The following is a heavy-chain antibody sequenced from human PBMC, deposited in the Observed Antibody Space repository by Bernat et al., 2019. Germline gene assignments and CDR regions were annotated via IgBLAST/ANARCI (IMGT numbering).Heavy chain of an antibody. J-gene: IGHJ4*02. CDR1: GFTFSDYY. CDR2: ISISSSYT. V-gene: IGHV3-11*05. Sequence: VQLEESGGGLVQPGGSLRLSCAVSGFTFSDYYMSWIRQAPGKGLEWVSYISISSSYTNYADSVKGRFTISRDNAKNSLYLQMNSLRAEDTAVYYCARARGYCSGGSCYYDFDYWGQGTLVTVSS. CDR3: ARARGYCSGGSCYYDFDY. D-gene: IGHD2-15*01.